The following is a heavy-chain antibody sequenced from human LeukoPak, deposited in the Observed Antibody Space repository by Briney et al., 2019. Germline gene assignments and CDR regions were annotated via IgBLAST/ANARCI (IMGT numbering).Heavy chain of an antibody. CDR2: ISAYNGNT. V-gene: IGHV1-18*01. CDR1: GYTFTNYA. Sequence: GASVKVSCKASGYTFTNYAVSWVRQAPGQGLEYMGYISAYNGNTNYAQNLQGRVTMTTDTSTTTVYMELRSLRSDDTAVYYCARGIGQQLVYFDYWGQGTLVTVSS. CDR3: ARGIGQQLVYFDY. J-gene: IGHJ4*02. D-gene: IGHD6-13*01.